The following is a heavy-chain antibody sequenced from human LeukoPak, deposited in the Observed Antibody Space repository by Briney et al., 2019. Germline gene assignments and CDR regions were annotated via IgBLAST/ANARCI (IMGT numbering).Heavy chain of an antibody. J-gene: IGHJ4*02. CDR2: ISSGGSTI. Sequence: GGSLRLSCAASEFTFSNYEMNWVRQAPGKGLEWVSYISSGGSTIYYADSVKDRFTISRDNAKNSLYLQMNSLRAEDTAVYYCARDPNYGSGSYADYWGQGTLVTVSS. V-gene: IGHV3-48*03. CDR3: ARDPNYGSGSYADY. D-gene: IGHD3-10*01. CDR1: EFTFSNYE.